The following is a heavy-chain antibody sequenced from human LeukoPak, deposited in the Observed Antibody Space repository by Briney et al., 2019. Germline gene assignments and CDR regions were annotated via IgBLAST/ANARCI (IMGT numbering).Heavy chain of an antibody. D-gene: IGHD3-22*01. CDR3: STGYGSPYYDNY. Sequence: GGSLGLSCAASGFTFSDAWMNWVRQAPGKGLEWVGRIKSKTNGETTDYPAPVKGRFSISRDDSKNTLYLQMDSLKTEDTAVYYCSTGYGSPYYDNYWGQGTLVTVSS. CDR2: IKSKTNGETT. CDR1: GFTFSDAW. J-gene: IGHJ4*02. V-gene: IGHV3-15*01.